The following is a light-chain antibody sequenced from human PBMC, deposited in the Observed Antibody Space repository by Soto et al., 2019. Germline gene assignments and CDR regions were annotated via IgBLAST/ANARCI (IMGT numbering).Light chain of an antibody. J-gene: IGLJ2*01. CDR1: SSNIGAGYD. CDR3: QSYDNSLTVSVV. Sequence: QSVLTQPPSVSGAPGQRVTISCSGSSSNIGAGYDVHWYQQLPGTAPKLLIYANNNRPSGVPDRFSGSRSGASASLAITGLQAEDEADYYCQSYDNSLTVSVVFGGGTKLTVL. V-gene: IGLV1-40*01. CDR2: ANN.